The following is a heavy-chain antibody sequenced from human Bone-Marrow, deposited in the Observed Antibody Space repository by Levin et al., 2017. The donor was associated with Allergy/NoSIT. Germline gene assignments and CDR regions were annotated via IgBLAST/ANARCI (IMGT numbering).Heavy chain of an antibody. Sequence: PGESLKISCAASGFTFSSYWMHWVRQAPGKGLVWVSRINSDGSSTSYADSVKGRFTISRDNAKNTLYLQMNSLRAEDTAVYYCASLHPWQWVAGTYWGQGTLVTVSS. CDR2: INSDGSST. CDR1: GFTFSSYW. D-gene: IGHD6-19*01. V-gene: IGHV3-74*01. CDR3: ASLHPWQWVAGTY. J-gene: IGHJ4*02.